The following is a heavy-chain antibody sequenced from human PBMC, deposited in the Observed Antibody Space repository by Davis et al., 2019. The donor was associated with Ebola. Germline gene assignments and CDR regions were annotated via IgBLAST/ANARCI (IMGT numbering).Heavy chain of an antibody. Sequence: GESLKISCAASGFTFSSYGMHWVRQAPGKGLEWVSVISGSGGTTYYADSVKGRFTISRDNAKNTLSLQMNSLRAEDTAVYYCAKARVVPAAIYNYWGQGTLVTVSS. V-gene: IGHV3-23*01. CDR3: AKARVVPAAIYNY. J-gene: IGHJ4*02. CDR1: GFTFSSYG. D-gene: IGHD2-2*01. CDR2: ISGSGGTT.